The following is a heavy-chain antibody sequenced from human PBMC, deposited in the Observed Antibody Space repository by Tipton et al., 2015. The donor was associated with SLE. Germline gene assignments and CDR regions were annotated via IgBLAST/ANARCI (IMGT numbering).Heavy chain of an antibody. CDR1: GFTFRTFW. Sequence: SLRLSCAASGFTFRTFWMHWVRQAPGKGLVWVSRVNRAGSSTSYADSVKGRFTIPRDNAKNTLYLQMNSLRADDTAVYYCARDDVQGGYWGQGTLVTVSS. D-gene: IGHD3-10*02. CDR2: VNRAGSST. J-gene: IGHJ4*02. V-gene: IGHV3-74*01. CDR3: ARDDVQGGY.